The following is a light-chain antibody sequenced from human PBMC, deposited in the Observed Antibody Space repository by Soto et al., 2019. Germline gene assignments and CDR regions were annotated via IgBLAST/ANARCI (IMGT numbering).Light chain of an antibody. CDR3: QHYGYSPWT. V-gene: IGKV3-20*01. Sequence: THSPPILSMSPGQSATLSSRASKSVIRNYLDWYQQHPGKAPRLLIYATSTRESGIPARFSGSGSGTDFTLTISRLQPEDFAVYYCQHYGYSPWTFGQGTKVHIK. CDR1: KSVIRNY. CDR2: ATS. J-gene: IGKJ1*01.